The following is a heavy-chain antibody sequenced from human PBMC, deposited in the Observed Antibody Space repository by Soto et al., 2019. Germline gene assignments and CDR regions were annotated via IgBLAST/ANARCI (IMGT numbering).Heavy chain of an antibody. CDR3: ETGLNWNYGAFDY. CDR2: INHRGST. V-gene: IGHV4-34*01. J-gene: IGHJ4*02. Sequence: SETLSLTCAVYGGSFSTYYWSWIRQPPGKGLEWIGEINHRGSTNYNPSLKSRVTISVDTSKNQFSLKLSSVTAADRAVYYCETGLNWNYGAFDYWGQGTLVTVSS. D-gene: IGHD1-7*01. CDR1: GGSFSTYY.